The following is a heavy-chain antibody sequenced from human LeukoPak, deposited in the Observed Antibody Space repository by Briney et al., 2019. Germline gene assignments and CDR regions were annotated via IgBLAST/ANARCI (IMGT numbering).Heavy chain of an antibody. CDR1: GGSISSGGYS. CDR2: IYHSGST. J-gene: IGHJ4*02. Sequence: NASQTLSLTCAVSGGSISSGGYSWSWIRQPPGKGLEWIGYIYHSGSTYYNPSLKSRVTISVDRPKNQFSLKLSSVTAADTAVYYCARGAVAATHYFDYWGQGTLVTVSS. CDR3: ARGAVAATHYFDY. D-gene: IGHD6-19*01. V-gene: IGHV4-30-2*01.